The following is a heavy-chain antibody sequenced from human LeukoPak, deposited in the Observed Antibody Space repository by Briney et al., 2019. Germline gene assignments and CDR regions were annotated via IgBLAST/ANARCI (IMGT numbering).Heavy chain of an antibody. J-gene: IGHJ4*02. Sequence: PGGSLRLSCRASGFSSSSYWMSWVRQAPGKGLEWVANIRYDGSAKYYVDSVKGRFTIFRDNAKSSLYLQMNSLTVDDTAVYYCACSRDSSGNDWGQGTLVTVSS. CDR1: GFSSSSYW. CDR3: ACSRDSSGND. V-gene: IGHV3-7*03. CDR2: IRYDGSAK. D-gene: IGHD3-22*01.